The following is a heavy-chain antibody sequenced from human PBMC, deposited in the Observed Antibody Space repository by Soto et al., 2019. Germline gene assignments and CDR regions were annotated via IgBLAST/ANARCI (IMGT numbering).Heavy chain of an antibody. Sequence: GSLRLCWAASAFTFSSFSITWVRQAPGKRLEWVSSISTNNNHLYYADSVKGRYIISRDNATNSVYPQKNRMRAEYTAVYYCARDDKRGYDFGYWGQGTLVTVSS. V-gene: IGHV3-21*01. D-gene: IGHD5-12*01. J-gene: IGHJ4*02. CDR3: ARDDKRGYDFGY. CDR1: AFTFSSFS. CDR2: ISTNNNHL.